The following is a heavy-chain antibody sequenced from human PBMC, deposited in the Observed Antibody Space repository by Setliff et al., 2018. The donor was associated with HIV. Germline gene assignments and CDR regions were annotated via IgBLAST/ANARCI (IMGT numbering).Heavy chain of an antibody. CDR3: ARHGGYYYYYMDV. CDR2: IDSDGSDT. D-gene: IGHD3-16*01. Sequence: GGSLRLSCVASGLTFSNYWMHWVRQAPGKGLVWVSRIDSDGSDTDYADSVRGRFTISRDNAKNTLYLQMNSLRAEDTAVYYCARHGGYYYYYMDVWGKGSTVTVSS. J-gene: IGHJ6*03. CDR1: GLTFSNYW. V-gene: IGHV3-74*01.